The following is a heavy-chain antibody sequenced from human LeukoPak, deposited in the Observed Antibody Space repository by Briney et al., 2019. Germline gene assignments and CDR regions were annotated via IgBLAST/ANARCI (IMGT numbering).Heavy chain of an antibody. V-gene: IGHV4-59*01. J-gene: IGHJ6*02. D-gene: IGHD2-15*01. CDR1: GGSISSYY. CDR2: IYYSGST. Sequence: SETLSLTCTVSGGSISSYYWSWIRQPPGKGLEWIGYIYYSGSTNYNPSLKSRVTISVDTSKNQFSLKLSSVTAADTAVYYCAGGIGGYPYYYGMDVWGQGPRATVSS. CDR3: AGGIGGYPYYYGMDV.